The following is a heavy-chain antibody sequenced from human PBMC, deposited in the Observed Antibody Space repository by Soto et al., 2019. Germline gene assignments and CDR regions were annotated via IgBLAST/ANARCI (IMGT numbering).Heavy chain of an antibody. Sequence: QVQLVESGGGVVQPGRSLRLSCAASGFTFSSYGMHWVRQAPGKGLEWVAVIWYDGSNKYYVDSVKGRFTISRDNSKNTLSLQMNSLRAEDTAVYYCARDPPYHWSFDYWGQGTLVTVSS. CDR2: IWYDGSNK. CDR3: ARDPPYHWSFDY. CDR1: GFTFSSYG. V-gene: IGHV3-33*01. D-gene: IGHD2-2*01. J-gene: IGHJ4*02.